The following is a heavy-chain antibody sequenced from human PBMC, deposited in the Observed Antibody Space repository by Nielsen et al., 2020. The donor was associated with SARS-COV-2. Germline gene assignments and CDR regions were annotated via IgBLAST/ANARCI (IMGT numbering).Heavy chain of an antibody. D-gene: IGHD1-26*01. V-gene: IGHV3-74*01. CDR3: ARDGGWALLRTPHFDY. J-gene: IGHJ4*02. CDR2: INSDGSST. Sequence: WIRQPPGKGLVWVSRINSDGSSTSYADSVKGRFTISRDNAKNTLYLQMNSLRAEDTAVYYCARDGGWALLRTPHFDYWGQGTLVTVSS.